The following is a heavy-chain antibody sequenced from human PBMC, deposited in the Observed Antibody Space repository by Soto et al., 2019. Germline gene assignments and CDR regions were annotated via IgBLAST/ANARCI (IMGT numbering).Heavy chain of an antibody. J-gene: IGHJ6*02. V-gene: IGHV1-69*13. Sequence: SVKVSCKASGGAFSSYAISWVRQAPGQGLEWMGGIIPIFGTANYAQKFQGRVTITADESTSTAYMELSSLRSEDTAVYYCAREGSSIDTAMGYYYYGMDVWGQGTTVTVSS. CDR2: IIPIFGTA. CDR1: GGAFSSYA. D-gene: IGHD5-18*01. CDR3: AREGSSIDTAMGYYYYGMDV.